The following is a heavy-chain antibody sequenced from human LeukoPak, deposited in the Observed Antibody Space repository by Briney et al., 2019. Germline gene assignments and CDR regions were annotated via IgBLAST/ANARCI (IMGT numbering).Heavy chain of an antibody. D-gene: IGHD3-22*01. Sequence: AASVKVSCKASGYTFTGYYMHWVRQAPGQGLEWMGWINPNSGGTNYAQKFQGKVTMTRDTSISTAYMELSRLRSDDTAVYYCARDGGFYDSSGYYYDYWGQGTLVTVSS. CDR1: GYTFTGYY. CDR3: ARDGGFYDSSGYYYDY. V-gene: IGHV1-2*02. J-gene: IGHJ4*02. CDR2: INPNSGGT.